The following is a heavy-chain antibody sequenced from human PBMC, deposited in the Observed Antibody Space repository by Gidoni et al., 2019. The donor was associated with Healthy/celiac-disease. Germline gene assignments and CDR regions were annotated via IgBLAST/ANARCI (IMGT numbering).Heavy chain of an antibody. CDR1: GFTFSSYA. Sequence: QVQLVESGGGVVQPGRSLRLPCAASGFTFSSYAMHWVRQAPGKGLGWVAVISYDGSNKYYADSVKGRFTISRDNSKNTLYLQMNSLRAEDTAVYYCLGYGGNSDYWGQGTLVTVSS. CDR2: ISYDGSNK. J-gene: IGHJ4*02. V-gene: IGHV3-30-3*01. CDR3: LGYGGNSDY. D-gene: IGHD2-15*01.